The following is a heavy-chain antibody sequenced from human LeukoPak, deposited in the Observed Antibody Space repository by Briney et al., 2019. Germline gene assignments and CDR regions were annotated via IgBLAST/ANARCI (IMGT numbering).Heavy chain of an antibody. V-gene: IGHV1-8*02. Sequence: ASVKVSCKTSGYTFTGYHLHWVRQATGQGLEWMGWMNPNSGNTGYAQKFQGRVTMTRNTSISTAYMELSSLRSEDTAVYYCARSKEEYGSGSYWFDPWGQGTLVTVSS. CDR1: GYTFTGYH. D-gene: IGHD3-10*01. CDR3: ARSKEEYGSGSYWFDP. J-gene: IGHJ5*02. CDR2: MNPNSGNT.